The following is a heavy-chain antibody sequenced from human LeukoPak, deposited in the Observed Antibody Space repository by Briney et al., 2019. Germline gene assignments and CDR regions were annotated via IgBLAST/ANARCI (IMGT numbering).Heavy chain of an antibody. D-gene: IGHD1-26*01. CDR3: ARGSGSYYYFDY. CDR1: GGSLSSYY. V-gene: IGHV4-59*08. J-gene: IGHJ4*02. CDR2: IYYSGST. Sequence: SETLSLTCTVSGGSLSSYYWRWIRQPPGKGLEWIGYIYYSGSTNYTHSLRSRVTISVDTSKSQFSLKLNSVTAADTAVYYCARGSGSYYYFDYWGQGTLVTVSS.